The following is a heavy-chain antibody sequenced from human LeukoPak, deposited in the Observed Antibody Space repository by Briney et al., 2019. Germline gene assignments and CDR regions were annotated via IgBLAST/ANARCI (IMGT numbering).Heavy chain of an antibody. J-gene: IGHJ4*02. D-gene: IGHD1-26*01. V-gene: IGHV4-38-2*01. CDR1: GYSISNDYY. Sequence: PSETLSLTCVVSGYSISNDYYWGWIRQPPGKGLEWIGNIYHSGGSYYNPSLKSRVTILVDTSKNQFSLKLSSVTAADTAVYYCARQSGRNLLDYWGQGTLVTVSS. CDR2: IYHSGGS. CDR3: ARQSGRNLLDY.